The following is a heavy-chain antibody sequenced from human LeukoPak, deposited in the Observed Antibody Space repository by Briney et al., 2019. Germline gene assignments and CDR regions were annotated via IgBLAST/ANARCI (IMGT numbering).Heavy chain of an antibody. J-gene: IGHJ5*02. Sequence: SETLSLTCTVSGGSISSYYWSWIRQPPGKGLEWIGYIYYSGSTNYNPSLKSRVTISVDTSKNQFSLKLSSVTAADTAVYYCARAGYCSSTSCRNWFDPWGQGTLVTVSS. CDR3: ARAGYCSSTSCRNWFDP. CDR2: IYYSGST. D-gene: IGHD2-2*01. CDR1: GGSISSYY. V-gene: IGHV4-59*12.